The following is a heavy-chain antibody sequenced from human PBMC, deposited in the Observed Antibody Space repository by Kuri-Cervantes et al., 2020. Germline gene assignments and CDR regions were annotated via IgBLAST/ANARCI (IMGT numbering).Heavy chain of an antibody. CDR1: GFSLSTSGVG. J-gene: IGHJ5*02. CDR2: IDWNDDK. D-gene: IGHD3-10*01. Sequence: SGPTLVKPTQTLTLTCTFSGFSLSTSGVGVGWIRQPPGKALQWLARIDWNDDKFYTTSLKTRLTVSKDTSKNQVVLAMTNMDPVDTATYYCARTTSSNWFDPWGQGTLVTVSS. V-gene: IGHV2-70D*14. CDR3: ARTTSSNWFDP.